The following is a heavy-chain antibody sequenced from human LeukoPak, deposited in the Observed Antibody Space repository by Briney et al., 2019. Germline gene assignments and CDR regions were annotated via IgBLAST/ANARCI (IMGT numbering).Heavy chain of an antibody. D-gene: IGHD3-22*01. CDR3: ARVGDSSGYYDY. CDR1: GFTFSSYD. Sequence: GGSLRLSCAASGFTFSSYDMHWVRQATGKGLEWVSAIGTAGDTYYPGSVKGRFTISRENAKNSLYLQMNSLRAEDTAVYYCARVGDSSGYYDYWGQGTLVTVSS. J-gene: IGHJ4*02. V-gene: IGHV3-13*01. CDR2: IGTAGDT.